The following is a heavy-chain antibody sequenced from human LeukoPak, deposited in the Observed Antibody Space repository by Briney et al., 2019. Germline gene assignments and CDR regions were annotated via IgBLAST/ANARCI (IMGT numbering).Heavy chain of an antibody. D-gene: IGHD5-18*01. J-gene: IGHJ6*03. CDR3: ARFSAMAPWYMDV. V-gene: IGHV4-4*07. Sequence: SETLSLTCTLTGGSISGHYWIWIRQPAGKGLEWIGRIYPSGSTNYNSSLKSRVTMSVDTSKNQFSLKLSSVTAADTAVYYCARFSAMAPWYMDVWGKGTTVTVSS. CDR1: GGSISGHY. CDR2: IYPSGST.